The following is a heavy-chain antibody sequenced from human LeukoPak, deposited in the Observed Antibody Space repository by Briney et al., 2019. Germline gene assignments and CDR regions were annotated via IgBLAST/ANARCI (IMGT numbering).Heavy chain of an antibody. CDR3: AKDIGDYGSYYFDY. CDR1: GFSVSSNY. Sequence: GGSLRLSCAASGFSVSSNYMSWVRQAPGKGLEWVAFIRYDGSNKYYADSVKGRFTISRDNSKNTLYLQMNSLRAEDTAVYYCAKDIGDYGSYYFDYWGQGTLVTVSS. J-gene: IGHJ4*02. V-gene: IGHV3-30*02. D-gene: IGHD4-17*01. CDR2: IRYDGSNK.